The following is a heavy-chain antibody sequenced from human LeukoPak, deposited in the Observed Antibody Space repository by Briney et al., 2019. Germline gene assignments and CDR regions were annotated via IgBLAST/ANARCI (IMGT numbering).Heavy chain of an antibody. CDR2: ISGSGGST. J-gene: IGHJ4*02. Sequence: GGSLRLSCAASGFAFSSFAMSWVRQAPGKGLEWVSAISGSGGSTSYADSVKGRFTISRDNSKNTLYLQMNSLRAEDTAVYYCAKPYYDIWSGWDWGQGTLVTVSS. D-gene: IGHD3-3*01. V-gene: IGHV3-23*01. CDR1: GFAFSSFA. CDR3: AKPYYDIWSGWD.